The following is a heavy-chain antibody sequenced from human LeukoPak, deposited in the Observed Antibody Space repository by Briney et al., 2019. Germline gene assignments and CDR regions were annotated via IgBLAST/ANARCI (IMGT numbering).Heavy chain of an antibody. Sequence: EASVKVSCKASGYTFTGYYMHWVRQAPGQGLEWMGWINPNSGGTNYAQKFQGRVTMTRDTSISSAYMERSRLRSDDTAVYYCARGKYRVATLLGPLNYWGQGTLVTVSS. CDR2: INPNSGGT. D-gene: IGHD5-12*01. V-gene: IGHV1-2*02. CDR1: GYTFTGYY. CDR3: ARGKYRVATLLGPLNY. J-gene: IGHJ4*02.